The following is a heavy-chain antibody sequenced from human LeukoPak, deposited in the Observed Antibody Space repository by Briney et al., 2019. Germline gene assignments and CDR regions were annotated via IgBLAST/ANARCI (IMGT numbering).Heavy chain of an antibody. D-gene: IGHD3-10*01. CDR3: AKDRSLLYGTDAFDI. CDR2: ISGSGGST. CDR1: GFIFNNFA. V-gene: IGHV3-23*01. J-gene: IGHJ3*02. Sequence: PGGSLRLSCAASGFIFNNFAMSWVRQAPGKGLEWVSAISGSGGSTYYADSVKGRFTISRDNSKNTLYLQMNSLRAEDTAVYYCAKDRSLLYGTDAFDIWGQGTMVTVSS.